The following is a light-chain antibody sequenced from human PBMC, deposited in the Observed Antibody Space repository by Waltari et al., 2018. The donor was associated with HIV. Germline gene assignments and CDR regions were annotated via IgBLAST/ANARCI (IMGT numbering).Light chain of an antibody. CDR1: SSKVGCII. CDR2: SNN. CDR3: AAWDDSLNAWV. V-gene: IGLV1-44*01. J-gene: IGLJ3*02. Sequence: QSVLAQPPSASGTLGQRVTISCSGSSSKVGCIIVNWYQQVPGTAPKLLIYSNNQRPSGVPDRFSGSNSGTSASLAISGLQSEDEADYYCAAWDDSLNAWVFGGGTKLTVL.